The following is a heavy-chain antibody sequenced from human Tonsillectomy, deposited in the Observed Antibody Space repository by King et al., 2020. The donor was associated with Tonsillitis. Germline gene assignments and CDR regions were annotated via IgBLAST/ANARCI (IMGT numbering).Heavy chain of an antibody. Sequence: EVQLVESGGGLVQPGGSLRLSCAASGFTFSSYAMSWVRQAPGKGLEWVSAISGSGGSTYYADSVKGRFTISRDNSKNTLYLQMNSLRAEDTAVYYCAKYRNSSPAPPRNWFDPWGQGTLVTVSS. D-gene: IGHD1-14*01. J-gene: IGHJ5*02. CDR3: AKYRNSSPAPPRNWFDP. CDR1: GFTFSSYA. CDR2: ISGSGGST. V-gene: IGHV3-23*04.